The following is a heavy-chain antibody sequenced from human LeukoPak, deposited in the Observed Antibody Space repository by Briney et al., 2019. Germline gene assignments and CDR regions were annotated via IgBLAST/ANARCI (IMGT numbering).Heavy chain of an antibody. D-gene: IGHD3-22*01. CDR2: INPNSGGT. J-gene: IGHJ4*02. CDR1: GYTFTGKH. Sequence: ASVKVSCKASGYTFTGKHMHWVRQAPGQGLEWMGWINPNSGGTNYAQKFQGRVIMTRDTSISTAYMELSSLRSEDTAVYYCARDLPPNIYDSSGYGYWGQGTLVTVSS. V-gene: IGHV1-2*02. CDR3: ARDLPPNIYDSSGYGY.